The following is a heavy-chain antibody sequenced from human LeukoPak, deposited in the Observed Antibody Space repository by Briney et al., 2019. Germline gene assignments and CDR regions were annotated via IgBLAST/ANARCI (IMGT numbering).Heavy chain of an antibody. Sequence: GGSLRLSCAASGFTFSSYGMHWVRQAPGKGLEWVSAISGSGGSTYYADSVKGRFTISRDNSKNTLYLQMNSLRAEDTAVYYCAKVGYSSSWSHFDYWGQGTLVTVSS. CDR3: AKVGYSSSWSHFDY. CDR2: ISGSGGST. V-gene: IGHV3-23*01. CDR1: GFTFSSYG. J-gene: IGHJ4*02. D-gene: IGHD6-13*01.